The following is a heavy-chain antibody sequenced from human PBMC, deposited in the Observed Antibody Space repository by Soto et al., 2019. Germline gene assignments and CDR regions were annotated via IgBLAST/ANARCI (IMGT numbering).Heavy chain of an antibody. V-gene: IGHV3-15*07. CDR2: IKSKTDGGTT. CDR1: GFTFSNAW. J-gene: IGHJ4*02. D-gene: IGHD3-22*01. CDR3: TTEYYYDSSGYYYIPYY. Sequence: EVQLVESGGGLVKPGGSLRLSCAASGFTFSNAWMNWVRQAPGKGLEWVGRIKSKTDGGTTDYAAPVKGRFTISRDDSKNTLYLQINSLKTEDTAVYYCTTEYYYDSSGYYYIPYYWGQGTLVTVSS.